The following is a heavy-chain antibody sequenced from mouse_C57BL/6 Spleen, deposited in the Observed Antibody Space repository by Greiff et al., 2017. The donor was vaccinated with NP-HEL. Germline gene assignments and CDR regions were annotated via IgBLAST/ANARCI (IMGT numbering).Heavy chain of an antibody. CDR3: ARKKTAQAMDY. V-gene: IGHV1-54*01. CDR1: GYAFTNYL. CDR2: INPGSGGT. J-gene: IGHJ4*01. D-gene: IGHD3-2*02. Sequence: QVQLKESGAELVRPGTSVKVSCKASGYAFTNYLIEWVKQRPGQGLEWIGVINPGSGGTNYNEKFKGKATLTADKSSSTAYMQLSSLTSEDSSVYCCARKKTAQAMDYWGQGTSVTVSS.